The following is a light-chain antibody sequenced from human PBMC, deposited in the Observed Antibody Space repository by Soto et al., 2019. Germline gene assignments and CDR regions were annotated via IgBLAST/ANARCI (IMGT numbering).Light chain of an antibody. Sequence: QSALTQPPSASGSPGQSVTISCTGTLSDIGAYDLVSWYQQYPGKAPKLMIYDVTNRPSGVPNRFSGSKSGNTASLTVSGLQAEDEAHYYCSSDAGRNVVFGGGTKLTVL. CDR3: SSDAGRNVV. CDR2: DVT. V-gene: IGLV2-8*01. CDR1: LSDIGAYDL. J-gene: IGLJ2*01.